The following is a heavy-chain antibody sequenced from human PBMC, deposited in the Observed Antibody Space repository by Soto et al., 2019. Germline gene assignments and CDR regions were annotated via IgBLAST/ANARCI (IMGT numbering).Heavy chain of an antibody. CDR3: ARGPSSLIMIAEPAEGSPWLDP. J-gene: IGHJ5*02. CDR1: GYTFTSYD. Sequence: QVQLVQSGAEVKKPGASVKVSCKTSGYTFTSYDINGVRQATGQKLEWMGWMTPNSGDTGYAQKFQGRVTMNRKTYISTASMDLTSLRSEDTAVYYCARGPSSLIMIAEPAEGSPWLDPWGQGTLVSVSS. D-gene: IGHD3-22*01. CDR2: MTPNSGDT. V-gene: IGHV1-8*01.